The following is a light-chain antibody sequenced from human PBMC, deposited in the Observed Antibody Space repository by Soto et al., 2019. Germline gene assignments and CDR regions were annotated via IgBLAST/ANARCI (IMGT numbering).Light chain of an antibody. CDR3: QQRTNWPPYT. V-gene: IGKV3-11*01. CDR1: QSVSNY. CDR2: DAS. J-gene: IGKJ2*01. Sequence: EIVLTQSPATLSLSPGERATLSCRASQSVSNYLAWYQQKPGQPPRLLIYDASNRATGIPARFSGSGSGTDFTRTISRLEPEDFAVYYCQQRTNWPPYTFGQGTKLEIK.